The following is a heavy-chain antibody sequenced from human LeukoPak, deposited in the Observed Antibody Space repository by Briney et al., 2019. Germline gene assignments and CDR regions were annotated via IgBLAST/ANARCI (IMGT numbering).Heavy chain of an antibody. D-gene: IGHD5-18*01. CDR2: IKQDGSEK. CDR3: ARDFLGYRYAEVMGY. Sequence: QTGGSLRLSCAASGFTFSNAWMSWVRQAPGKGLEWVANIKQDGSEKYYVDSVKGRFTISRDNAKNSLYLQMDSLRAEDTAVYYCARDFLGYRYAEVMGYWGQGTLVTVSS. V-gene: IGHV3-7*05. J-gene: IGHJ4*02. CDR1: GFTFSNAW.